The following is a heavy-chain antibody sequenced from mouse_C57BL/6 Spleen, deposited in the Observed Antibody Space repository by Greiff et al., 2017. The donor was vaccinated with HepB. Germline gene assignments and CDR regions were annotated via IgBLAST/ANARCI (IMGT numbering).Heavy chain of an antibody. CDR3: AREDYYFDY. CDR1: GFTFSDYG. CDR2: ISSGSSTI. Sequence: EVKVVESGGGLVKPGGSLKLSCAASGFTFSDYGMHWVRQAPEKGLEWVAYISSGSSTIYYADTVKGRFTISRDNAKNTLFLQMTSLRSEDTAMYYCAREDYYFDYWGQGTTLTVSS. V-gene: IGHV5-17*01. J-gene: IGHJ2*01.